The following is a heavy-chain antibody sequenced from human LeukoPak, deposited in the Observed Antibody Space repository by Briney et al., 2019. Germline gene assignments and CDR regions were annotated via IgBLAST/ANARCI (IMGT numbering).Heavy chain of an antibody. CDR3: ARGTMIGRFDL. CDR2: INSDGSST. D-gene: IGHD3-22*01. CDR1: GFTFINYW. J-gene: IGHJ5*02. V-gene: IGHV3-74*01. Sequence: GGSLRLSCAASGFTFINYWMHWVRQAPGKGLVWVSRINSDGSSTDYADSVKGRFTISRDNAKDTLYLQMNSLRAEDTGVYYCARGTMIGRFDLWGQGALVTVSS.